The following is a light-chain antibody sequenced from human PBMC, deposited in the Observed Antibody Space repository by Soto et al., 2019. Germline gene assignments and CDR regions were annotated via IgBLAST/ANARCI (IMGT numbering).Light chain of an antibody. CDR2: NAA. Sequence: EIVLTQSPGTLSLSQGERVTLSCRASQSVGNSYLAWYQQRCGQAPRLLIYNAANRATGIPDRFSGSGSGTEFSLTISRLEPEDSAVYYCHQYAFAPLTFGGGTNVEI. CDR3: HQYAFAPLT. J-gene: IGKJ4*01. CDR1: QSVGNSY. V-gene: IGKV3-20*01.